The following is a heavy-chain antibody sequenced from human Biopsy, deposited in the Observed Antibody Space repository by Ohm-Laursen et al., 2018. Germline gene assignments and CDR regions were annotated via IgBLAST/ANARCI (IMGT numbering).Heavy chain of an antibody. J-gene: IGHJ4*02. D-gene: IGHD2-15*01. CDR2: SRNKANSYTS. Sequence: SLRLSCSATGFTFSGAWMSWVRQLPGKGLEWVGRSRNKANSYTSVYAASVKGRFTISRDESETSMFLQMSGLKTEDTAVYYCARMFARPGACSGGTCYPGDDYWGQGTLVTVSS. CDR3: ARMFARPGACSGGTCYPGDDY. V-gene: IGHV3-72*01. CDR1: GFTFSGAW.